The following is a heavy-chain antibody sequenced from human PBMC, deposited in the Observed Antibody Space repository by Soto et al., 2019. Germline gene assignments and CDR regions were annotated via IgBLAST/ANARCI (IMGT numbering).Heavy chain of an antibody. J-gene: IGHJ3*02. V-gene: IGHV3-23*01. CDR3: ANLSPPKAVAVTGAFDI. D-gene: IGHD6-19*01. CDR1: GFTFSSYA. Sequence: EVQLLESGGGLVQPGGSLRLSCAASGFTFSSYAMSWVRQASGKGLEWVSAISGSGGSTYYADSVKGRFTISRDNSKNTLYLQMNSLRAEDTAVYYCANLSPPKAVAVTGAFDISGQGTMVTVSS. CDR2: ISGSGGST.